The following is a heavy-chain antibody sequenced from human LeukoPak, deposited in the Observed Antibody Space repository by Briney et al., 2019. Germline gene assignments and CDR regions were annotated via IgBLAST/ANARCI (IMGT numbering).Heavy chain of an antibody. J-gene: IGHJ4*02. Sequence: GGSLRLSCAASGFTVNSNYMSWVRQAPGKGLEWVSAISGSGGSTYYADSVKGRFTISRDNSKNTLYLQMNSLRAEDTAVYYCAKYYYDSSHISWGQGTLVTVSS. CDR2: ISGSGGST. CDR1: GFTVNSNY. V-gene: IGHV3-23*01. D-gene: IGHD3-22*01. CDR3: AKYYYDSSHIS.